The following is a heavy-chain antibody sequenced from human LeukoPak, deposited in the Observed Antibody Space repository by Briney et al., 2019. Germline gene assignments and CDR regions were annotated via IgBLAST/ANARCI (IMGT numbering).Heavy chain of an antibody. Sequence: GGSLRLSCAASGFSFSTYAMSWVRQAPGKGLEWVSAISGSGGSTYYADSVKGRFTISRDNSKNTLYLQMNSLRAEDTAVYYCAKEGFYCSGGSCYSFYYYYMDVWGKGTTVTVSS. CDR1: GFSFSTYA. V-gene: IGHV3-23*01. D-gene: IGHD2-15*01. CDR2: ISGSGGST. J-gene: IGHJ6*03. CDR3: AKEGFYCSGGSCYSFYYYYMDV.